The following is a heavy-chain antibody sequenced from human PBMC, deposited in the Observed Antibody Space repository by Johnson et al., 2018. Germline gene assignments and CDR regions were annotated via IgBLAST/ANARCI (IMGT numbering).Heavy chain of an antibody. Sequence: VQLVQSGAEVKKPGESLKISCKGSGYSFTSYWIGWVRQMPGKGLEWMGIIYPGDSDTRYSPSFQGQVTISPDKSISTAHLQWSSLKASDTARYYCARDGTHYYDSSGYYYPLQYFQHGGQGTLVTVSS. CDR1: GYSFTSYW. J-gene: IGHJ1*01. CDR2: IYPGDSDT. V-gene: IGHV5-51*01. D-gene: IGHD3-22*01. CDR3: ARDGTHYYDSSGYYYPLQYFQH.